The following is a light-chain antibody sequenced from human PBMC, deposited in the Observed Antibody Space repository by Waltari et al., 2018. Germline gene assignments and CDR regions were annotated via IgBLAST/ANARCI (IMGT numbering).Light chain of an antibody. CDR1: SSDVGRYNL. CDR3: CSYAGSSTLV. J-gene: IGLJ2*01. V-gene: IGLV2-23*01. Sequence: QSALTQPASVSGSPGQSITLPCTGPSSDVGRYNLVSWYQPHIGKAPKLMIYEGSKRPSGLSNRFSGSKSGNTASLTISGLQAEDEADYYCCSYAGSSTLVFGGGTKLTVL. CDR2: EGS.